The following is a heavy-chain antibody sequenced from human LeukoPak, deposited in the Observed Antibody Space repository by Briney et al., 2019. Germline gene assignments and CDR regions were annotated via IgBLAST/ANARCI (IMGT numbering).Heavy chain of an antibody. V-gene: IGHV4-59*01. J-gene: IGHJ5*01. D-gene: IGHD6-13*01. CDR2: IYKSGCT. Sequence: SQSLSLTCTVSGVSISISYWSWILHSPGGGLEGIEYIYKSGCTTYKLSLKSPVTISVDPSKNKLPLKLSSVTAADWAVYYCATNLTAQHSFDPWGQGTLVTVSS. CDR1: GVSISISY. CDR3: ATNLTAQHSFDP.